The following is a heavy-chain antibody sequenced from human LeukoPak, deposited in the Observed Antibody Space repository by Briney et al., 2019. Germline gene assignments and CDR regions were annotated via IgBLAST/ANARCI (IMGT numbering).Heavy chain of an antibody. CDR3: AHRLWQWLVFDY. V-gene: IGHV2-5*02. Sequence: SGPTLVKPTPTLTQTCTFSGFSLSTSGVGVGWIRQPPGKALEWLALIYWDDDKRYSPSLKSRLTITKDPSKNQVVLTMIKMDPVDTAKYYCAHRLWQWLVFDYWGQGTLVTVSS. CDR1: GFSLSTSGVG. D-gene: IGHD6-19*01. CDR2: IYWDDDK. J-gene: IGHJ4*02.